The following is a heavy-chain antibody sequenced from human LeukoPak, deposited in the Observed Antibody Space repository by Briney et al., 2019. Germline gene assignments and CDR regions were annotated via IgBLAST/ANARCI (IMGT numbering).Heavy chain of an antibody. CDR2: IKSKTDGGTT. D-gene: IGHD3-22*01. Sequence: GGSLRLSCAASGFTFSNYAMSWVRQAPGKGLEWVGRIKSKTDGGTTDYAAPVKGRFTISRDDSKNTLYLQMNSLKTEDTAVYYCSTTYYYDSSEGYWGQGTLVTVSS. CDR1: GFTFSNYA. CDR3: STTYYYDSSEGY. V-gene: IGHV3-15*01. J-gene: IGHJ4*02.